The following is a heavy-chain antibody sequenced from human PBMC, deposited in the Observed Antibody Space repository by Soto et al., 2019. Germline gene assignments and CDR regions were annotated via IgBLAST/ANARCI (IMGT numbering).Heavy chain of an antibody. J-gene: IGHJ4*02. CDR1: GFSLSDLF. CDR2: TKDKAYSYTT. Sequence: EVQLVESGGDLVQPGGSLRLSCAASGFSLSDLFIDWVRQAPGKGLEWVGRTKDKAYSYTTEYAASMKGRFTISRDESRNSLYLQMSSLKTEDTDVYYCASIRGVFGYWGQGTLVTVSS. CDR3: ASIRGVFGY. V-gene: IGHV3-72*01. D-gene: IGHD3-10*01.